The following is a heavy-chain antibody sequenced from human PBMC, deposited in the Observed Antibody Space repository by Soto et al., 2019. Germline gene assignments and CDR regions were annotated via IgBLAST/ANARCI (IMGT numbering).Heavy chain of an antibody. Sequence: HPGGSLRLSCAASGFTFSSYGMHWVRQAPGKGLEWVAVIWYDGSNKYYADSVKGRFTISRDNSKNTLSLQMNSLRAEDTAVYYCARDPVGGNLDYWGQGTLVTVSS. V-gene: IGHV3-33*01. CDR1: GFTFSSYG. D-gene: IGHD1-1*01. CDR3: ARDPVGGNLDY. CDR2: IWYDGSNK. J-gene: IGHJ4*02.